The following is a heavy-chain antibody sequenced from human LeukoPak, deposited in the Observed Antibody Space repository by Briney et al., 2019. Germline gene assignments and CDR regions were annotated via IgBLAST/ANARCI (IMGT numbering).Heavy chain of an antibody. CDR1: GYTFTGYY. J-gene: IGHJ6*02. V-gene: IGHV1-2*02. Sequence: ASVKVSCKASGYTFTGYYMHWVRQAPGQGLEWMGWINPNSGGTNNAQKFQGRVTMTRDTSISTAYMELSRLRSDDTAVYYCARDLKSGNYGLGYYYGMDVWGQGTTVTVSS. CDR2: INPNSGGT. D-gene: IGHD4-11*01. CDR3: ARDLKSGNYGLGYYYGMDV.